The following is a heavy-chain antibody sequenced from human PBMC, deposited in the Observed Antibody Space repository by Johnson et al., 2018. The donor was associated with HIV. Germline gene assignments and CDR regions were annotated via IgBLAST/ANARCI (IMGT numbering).Heavy chain of an antibody. CDR3: AKGATRYKTDGSKHDGAFDV. D-gene: IGHD1-26*01. J-gene: IGHJ3*01. CDR2: ISGRGGSI. Sequence: VQLVESGGGVVQPGRSLRLSCAASGFTFSSYAMSWVRQAPGKGLEWVSAISGRGGSIGHADSVKGRFTISRDNAKNSLHLQMSSLRAEDTALYYCAKGATRYKTDGSKHDGAFDVWGQGTMVTVSS. CDR1: GFTFSSYA. V-gene: IGHV3-9*01.